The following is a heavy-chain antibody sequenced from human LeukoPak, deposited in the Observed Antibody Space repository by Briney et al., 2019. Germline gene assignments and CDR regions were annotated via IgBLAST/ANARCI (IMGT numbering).Heavy chain of an antibody. V-gene: IGHV4-39*01. CDR2: IYYSGST. D-gene: IGHD3-22*01. CDR1: GGSISSSSYY. Sequence: SGTLSLTCTVSGGSISSSSYYWGWIRQPPGKGLEWIGSIYYSGSTYFNPSLKSRVTISVDTSKNQISLKLGSVTAADTAVYYCARHWVDSSGYYYLRGAFDIWGQGTMVTVSS. J-gene: IGHJ3*02. CDR3: ARHWVDSSGYYYLRGAFDI.